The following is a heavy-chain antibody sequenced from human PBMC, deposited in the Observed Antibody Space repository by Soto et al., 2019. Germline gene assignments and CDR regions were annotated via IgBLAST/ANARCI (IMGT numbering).Heavy chain of an antibody. V-gene: IGHV3-7*01. CDR3: AINPSRFDY. CDR1: GFTFSSYW. J-gene: IGHJ4*02. CDR2: IKQDGSEK. Sequence: ESGGGLVQPGGSLRLSCAASGFTFSSYWMSWVRQAPGKGLEWVANIKQDGSEKYYVDSVKGRFTISRDNAKNSLYLQMNSVRAENAAVYYCAINPSRFDYWGQGTRVTVSS.